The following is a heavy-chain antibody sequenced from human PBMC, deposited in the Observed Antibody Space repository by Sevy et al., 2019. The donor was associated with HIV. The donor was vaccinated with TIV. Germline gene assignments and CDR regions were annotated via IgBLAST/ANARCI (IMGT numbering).Heavy chain of an antibody. J-gene: IGHJ4*02. D-gene: IGHD1-26*01. CDR2: IKSKALGGTT. CDR3: TRWSGAQSIFDY. Sequence: GGSLRLSFTASGFTFGDYAMSWVRQAPGKGLEWVAFIKSKALGGTTESAASVKGRFTISRDDSKSIAYLQMNNLKTEDTAVYYCTRWSGAQSIFDYWGQGTLVTVSS. V-gene: IGHV3-49*04. CDR1: GFTFGDYA.